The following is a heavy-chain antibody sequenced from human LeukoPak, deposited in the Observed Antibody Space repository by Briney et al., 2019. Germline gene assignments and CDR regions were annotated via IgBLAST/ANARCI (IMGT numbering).Heavy chain of an antibody. CDR3: ARAFRESGSYSGFDY. Sequence: SETLSLTCAVYGGSFSGYYWSWIRQPPGKGLEWIGEINHSGSTNYNPSLKSRVTISVDTSKNQFSLKLSSVTAADTTVYYCARAFRESGSYSGFDYWGQGTLVTVSS. V-gene: IGHV4-34*01. J-gene: IGHJ4*02. D-gene: IGHD1-26*01. CDR2: INHSGST. CDR1: GGSFSGYY.